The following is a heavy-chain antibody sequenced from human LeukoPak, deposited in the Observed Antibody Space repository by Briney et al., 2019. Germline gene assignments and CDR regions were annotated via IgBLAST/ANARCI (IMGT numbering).Heavy chain of an antibody. Sequence: GGSLRLSCEVSGFTFTEYWMNWVRQAPRKGPEWVASIRQDGSEKTYVDSVKGRFTISRDNTKNSLSLQLNGLRAEDTAVYYCARDGTAAGLYFDLWGQGTLVTVPS. CDR3: ARDGTAAGLYFDL. D-gene: IGHD6-13*01. V-gene: IGHV3-7*01. CDR1: GFTFTEYW. J-gene: IGHJ4*01. CDR2: IRQDGSEK.